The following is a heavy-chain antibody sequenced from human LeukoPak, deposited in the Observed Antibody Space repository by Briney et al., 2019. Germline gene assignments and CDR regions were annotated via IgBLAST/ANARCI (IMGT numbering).Heavy chain of an antibody. D-gene: IGHD4-17*01. CDR2: ISGSGGST. J-gene: IGHJ5*02. Sequence: PGGSLRLSCAASGFTFSSYAMTWVRQAPGKGLEWVSVISGSGGSTYYADSAKGRFTISRDNSKNTLYVQMNSLRAEDTAVYYCAKAGDKTMTPGSWGQGTLVTVSS. CDR3: AKAGDKTMTPGS. CDR1: GFTFSSYA. V-gene: IGHV3-23*01.